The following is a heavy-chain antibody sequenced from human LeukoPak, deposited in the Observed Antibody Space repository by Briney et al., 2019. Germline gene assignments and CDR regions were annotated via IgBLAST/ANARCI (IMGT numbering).Heavy chain of an antibody. J-gene: IGHJ5*02. CDR1: GYTFTSYG. CDR2: ISAYNGNT. D-gene: IGHD3-3*01. V-gene: IGHV1-18*01. Sequence: ASVKVSCKASGYTFTSYGISWVRQAPGQGLEWMGWISAYNGNTNYAQKLQGRVTMTTDTSTSTAYMELRSLRAEDTAVYYCAREIPDFWSGYYTFHPWGQGTLVTVSS. CDR3: AREIPDFWSGYYTFHP.